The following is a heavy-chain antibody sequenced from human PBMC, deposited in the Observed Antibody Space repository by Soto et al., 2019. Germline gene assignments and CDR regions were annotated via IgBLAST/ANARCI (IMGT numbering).Heavy chain of an antibody. CDR1: GFTFSSYA. CDR3: ARDLGYYDSSGYYYSGFDY. J-gene: IGHJ4*02. Sequence: PGGSLRLSCAASGFTFSSYAMHWVRQAPGKGLGWVAVISYDGSNKYYADSVKGRFTISRDNSKNTLYLQMNSLRAEDTAVYYCARDLGYYDSSGYYYSGFDYWGQGTLVTVSS. V-gene: IGHV3-30-3*01. D-gene: IGHD3-22*01. CDR2: ISYDGSNK.